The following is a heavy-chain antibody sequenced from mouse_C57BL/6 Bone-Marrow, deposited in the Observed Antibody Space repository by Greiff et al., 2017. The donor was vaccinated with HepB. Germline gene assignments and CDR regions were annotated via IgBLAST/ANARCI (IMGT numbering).Heavy chain of an antibody. Sequence: EVKLMESGGGLVQPGGSLKLSCAASGFTFSDYYMYWVRQTPEKRLEWVAYISNGGGSNYYPDTVKGRFTISRDNAKNTLYLQMSRLKSEDTAMYYCARHGRAMDYWGQGTSVTVSS. CDR3: ARHGRAMDY. V-gene: IGHV5-12*01. CDR2: ISNGGGSN. CDR1: GFTFSDYY. D-gene: IGHD4-1*01. J-gene: IGHJ4*01.